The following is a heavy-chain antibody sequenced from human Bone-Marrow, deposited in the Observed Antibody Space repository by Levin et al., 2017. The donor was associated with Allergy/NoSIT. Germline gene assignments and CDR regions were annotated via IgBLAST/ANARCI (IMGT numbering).Heavy chain of an antibody. CDR3: ARATRGDGFGIYGLDV. CDR1: GFSLSTRGMC. J-gene: IGHJ6*02. CDR2: IDWEDDK. Sequence: TLSLTCSFSGFSLSTRGMCVSWIRQSPGKALEWLALIDWEDDKYYSTSLKTRLTISKDTSTNQVVLTMTSMAPVDTGTYFCARATRGDGFGIYGLDVWGHGTTVTVSS. D-gene: IGHD5-18*01. V-gene: IGHV2-70*01.